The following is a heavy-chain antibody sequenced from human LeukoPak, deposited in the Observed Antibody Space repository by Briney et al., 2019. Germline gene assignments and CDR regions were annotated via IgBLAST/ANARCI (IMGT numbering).Heavy chain of an antibody. CDR1: GFTFSGSA. Sequence: GGSLRLSCAASGFTFSGSAMHWVRQASGKGLEWVGRIRSKANSYATAYAASVKGRFTISRDDSKNTAYLQMNSLRAEDTAVYYCARDLYRIVVVPHYFDYWGQGTLVTVSS. CDR3: ARDLYRIVVVPHYFDY. J-gene: IGHJ4*02. V-gene: IGHV3-73*01. CDR2: IRSKANSYAT. D-gene: IGHD3-22*01.